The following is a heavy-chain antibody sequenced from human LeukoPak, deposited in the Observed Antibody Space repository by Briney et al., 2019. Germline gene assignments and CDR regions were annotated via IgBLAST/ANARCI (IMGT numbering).Heavy chain of an antibody. J-gene: IGHJ4*02. D-gene: IGHD6-13*01. CDR1: GSTFTKDW. CDR2: IKNDGAVK. Sequence: GGSLRLSCVASGSTFTKDWMSWVRQAPGKGLEWVANIKNDGAVKNYVDSVKGRFTISRDNAKNSLYLQMNSLRAEDTAVYYCAKDSYSKGDFWGQGVLVTVSS. V-gene: IGHV3-7*01. CDR3: AKDSYSKGDF.